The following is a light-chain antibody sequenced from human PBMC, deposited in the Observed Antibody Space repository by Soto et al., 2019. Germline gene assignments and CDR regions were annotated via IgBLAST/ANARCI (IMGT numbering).Light chain of an antibody. Sequence: QSVLSQAAGVSVTPGQSISISFPPASSGVGIYDYVSWYQQHPGKAPKLMIHQVTNRPSEGSNRCSSSKSGNTASLIISGLQAKDEAHYFCRSYACTTDYVFRTWPKLTVL. CDR2: QVT. J-gene: IGLJ1*01. V-gene: IGLV2-14*01. CDR1: SSGVGIYDY. CDR3: RSYACTTDYV.